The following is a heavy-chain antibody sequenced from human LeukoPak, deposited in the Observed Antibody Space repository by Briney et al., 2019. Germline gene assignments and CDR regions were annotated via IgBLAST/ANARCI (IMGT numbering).Heavy chain of an antibody. CDR3: ARAIFSSRFDY. CDR2: ISSSSSYR. J-gene: IGHJ4*02. D-gene: IGHD6-13*01. V-gene: IGHV3-21*01. CDR1: GFTFSSYS. Sequence: GGSLRLSCAASGFTFSSYSMNWVRQAPGKGLGWVSSISSSSSYRYYADSVKGRFTISRDNAKNSLYLQMNSLRAEDTAVYYCARAIFSSRFDYWGQGTLVTVSS.